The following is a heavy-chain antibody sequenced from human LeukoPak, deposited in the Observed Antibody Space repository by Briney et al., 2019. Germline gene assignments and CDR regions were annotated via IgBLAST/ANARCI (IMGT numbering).Heavy chain of an antibody. D-gene: IGHD6-13*01. CDR3: AREGDSSSGGWFDP. V-gene: IGHV4-38-2*02. Sequence: PSETLSLTCTVSGYSISSGYYWGWIRQPPGKGLEWIGSIYHSGRTYYNPSLKSRVTISVDTSKNQFSLKLSSVTAADTAVYYCAREGDSSSGGWFDPWGQGTLVTVSS. CDR2: IYHSGRT. CDR1: GYSISSGYY. J-gene: IGHJ5*02.